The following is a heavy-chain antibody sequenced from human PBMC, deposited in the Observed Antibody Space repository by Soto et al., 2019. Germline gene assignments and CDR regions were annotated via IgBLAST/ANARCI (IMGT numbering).Heavy chain of an antibody. CDR2: ISAYNGNT. Sequence: ASVKVACKASGYTFTSYGINWVRQAPGQGLEWMGWISAYNGNTNYAQKLQGRVTLTTDTSTSTVYMELRSLRSDDTAVYYCAIFGYCSGGTCYSVYWGQGTLVTSPQ. CDR1: GYTFTSYG. D-gene: IGHD2-15*01. V-gene: IGHV1-18*01. J-gene: IGHJ4*02. CDR3: AIFGYCSGGTCYSVY.